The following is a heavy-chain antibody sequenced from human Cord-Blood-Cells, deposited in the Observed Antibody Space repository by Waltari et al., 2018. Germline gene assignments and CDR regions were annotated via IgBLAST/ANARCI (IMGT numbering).Heavy chain of an antibody. CDR1: GFTLSSYE. CDR3: ARDPANIAAAGTEYFQH. Sequence: EVQLVESGGGLVQPGGSLRLSCAASGFTLSSYEMNWVRQAPGKGLEWVSYISSSGSTIYYADSGKGRFTISRDNAKNSLYLQMNSLRAEDTAVYYCARDPANIAAAGTEYFQHWGQGTLVTVSS. CDR2: ISSSGSTI. D-gene: IGHD6-13*01. V-gene: IGHV3-48*03. J-gene: IGHJ1*01.